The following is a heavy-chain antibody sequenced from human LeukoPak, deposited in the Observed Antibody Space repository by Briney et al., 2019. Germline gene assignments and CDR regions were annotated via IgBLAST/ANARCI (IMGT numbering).Heavy chain of an antibody. V-gene: IGHV3-21*04. J-gene: IGHJ3*02. CDR2: ITSGGTHI. CDR3: AKSNGYGLIDI. D-gene: IGHD3-22*01. CDR1: GFTFSSFN. Sequence: MAGGSLRLSCAASGFTFSSFNMNWVRQAPGKAMEWVSSITSGGTHIFYADSVRGRFTISRDNAKNSLYLQMDSLGPDDTAVYYCAKSNGYGLIDIWGQGTMVTVSS.